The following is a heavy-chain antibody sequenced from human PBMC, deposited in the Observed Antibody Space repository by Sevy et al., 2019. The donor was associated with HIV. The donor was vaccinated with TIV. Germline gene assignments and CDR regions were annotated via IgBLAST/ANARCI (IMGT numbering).Heavy chain of an antibody. J-gene: IGHJ4*02. D-gene: IGHD2-15*01. V-gene: IGHV1-18*01. Sequence: ASVKVSCKASGYTFTSYGISWVRQAPGQGLEWMGWISAYNGNTNYAQKLQGRVTMTTDTSTSTAYMELRSLRSEDTAVYYCARDHPFDIVVVVAANTFDYWGQGTLVTVSS. CDR2: ISAYNGNT. CDR3: ARDHPFDIVVVVAANTFDY. CDR1: GYTFTSYG.